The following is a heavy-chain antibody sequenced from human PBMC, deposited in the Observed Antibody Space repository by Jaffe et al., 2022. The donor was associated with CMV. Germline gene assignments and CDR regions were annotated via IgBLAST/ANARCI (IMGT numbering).Heavy chain of an antibody. D-gene: IGHD2-2*01. CDR1: GFTFSSYG. CDR2: IWYDGSNK. J-gene: IGHJ4*02. CDR3: ARDLAGVVPAAIGPDY. Sequence: QVQLVESGGGVVQPGRSLRLSCAASGFTFSSYGMHWVRQAPGKGLEWVAVIWYDGSNKYYADSVKGRFTISRDNSKNTLYLQMNSLRAEDTAVYYCARDLAGVVPAAIGPDYWGQGTLVTVSS. V-gene: IGHV3-33*08.